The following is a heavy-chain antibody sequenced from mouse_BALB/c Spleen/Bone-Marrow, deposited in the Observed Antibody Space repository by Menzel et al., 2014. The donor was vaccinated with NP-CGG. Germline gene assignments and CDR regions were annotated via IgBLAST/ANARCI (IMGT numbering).Heavy chain of an antibody. J-gene: IGHJ2*01. V-gene: IGHV5-12*02. CDR3: ARGGLWSSFDY. Sequence: EVNLVESGGGLVQPGGSLKLSCATSGFTFSDYYMYWVRQTPEKRLEWVAYISNGGGSTYYPDTVKGRFTISRDNAKNTLYLQMSRLKSEDTAMYYCARGGLWSSFDYRGQGTTLTVSS. CDR2: ISNGGGST. CDR1: GFTFSDYY. D-gene: IGHD1-1*02.